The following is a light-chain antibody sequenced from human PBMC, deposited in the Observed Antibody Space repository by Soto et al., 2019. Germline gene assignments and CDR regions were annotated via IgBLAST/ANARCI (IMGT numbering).Light chain of an antibody. V-gene: IGKV1-9*01. J-gene: IGKJ4*01. CDR1: QDISTY. CDR2: VAS. CDR3: QQLDSYPLT. Sequence: DIQLTQSPSFLSASVGDRVTLTCWASQDISTYLAWYQQKPGKAPNLLIYVASTLQNGVPSRFSGTGSGTEFTLTITNLQPEDFATYYCQQLDSYPLTFGGGTEVEIK.